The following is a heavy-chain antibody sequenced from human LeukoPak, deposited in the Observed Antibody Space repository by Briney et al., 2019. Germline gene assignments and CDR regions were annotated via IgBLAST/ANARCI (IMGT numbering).Heavy chain of an antibody. CDR3: ARDRGYSYGYNYYYYGMDV. J-gene: IGHJ6*02. D-gene: IGHD5-18*01. Sequence: SVKVSCKASGGTFSSYAISWVRQAPGQGLEWMGGIIPIFGTANYAQKFQGRVTITADESTSTAYMELSSLRSKDTAVYYCARDRGYSYGYNYYYYGMDVWGQGTLVTVSS. V-gene: IGHV1-69*13. CDR2: IIPIFGTA. CDR1: GGTFSSYA.